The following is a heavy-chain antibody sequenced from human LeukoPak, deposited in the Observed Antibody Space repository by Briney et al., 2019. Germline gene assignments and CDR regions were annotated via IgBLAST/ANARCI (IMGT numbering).Heavy chain of an antibody. CDR3: ARGTIVVVPAASVYYYYYMDV. CDR2: IIPIFGTA. J-gene: IGHJ6*03. Sequence: SVKVSCKASGDTFSSYTISWVRQAPGQGLEWMGGIIPIFGTANYAQKFQGRVTITTDESTSTAYMELSSLRSEDTAVYYCARGTIVVVPAASVYYYYYMDVWGKGTTVTVSS. V-gene: IGHV1-69*05. CDR1: GDTFSSYT. D-gene: IGHD2-2*01.